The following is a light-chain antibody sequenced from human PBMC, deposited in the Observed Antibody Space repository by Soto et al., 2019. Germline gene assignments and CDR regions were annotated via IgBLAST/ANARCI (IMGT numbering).Light chain of an antibody. V-gene: IGLV8-61*01. CDR3: MLSIGGGLVV. Sequence: QAVVTQEPSFSVSPGGTVTLTCGLTSGSVSTTYYPSWYQQTPGQAPRTLIYSTNIRSSGVPDRFSGSILGNKASLTIPGAQAEAASDYHCMLSIGGGLVVFGVGTKLTV. J-gene: IGLJ2*01. CDR1: SGSVSTTYY. CDR2: STN.